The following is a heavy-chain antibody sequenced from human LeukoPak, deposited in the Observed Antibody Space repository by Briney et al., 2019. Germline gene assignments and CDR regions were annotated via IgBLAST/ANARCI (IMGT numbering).Heavy chain of an antibody. CDR2: IKQDGSEK. CDR1: GFTFSSYW. V-gene: IGHV3-7*01. CDR3: AFIAVAGTRDY. Sequence: GGALRLSFAASGFTFSSYWMGWVRQAPGKGLEGVANIKQDGSEKYYVDSVKGRFTISRDNAKNSLYLQMSSLRVEDTAVYYCAFIAVAGTRDYWGRGTLVTVSS. D-gene: IGHD6-19*01. J-gene: IGHJ4*02.